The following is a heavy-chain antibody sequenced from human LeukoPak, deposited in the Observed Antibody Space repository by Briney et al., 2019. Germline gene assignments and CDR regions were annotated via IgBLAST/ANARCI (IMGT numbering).Heavy chain of an antibody. Sequence: GSSVKVSCKASRCTFRKFVISWVRQAPGEGLEWMGGIIPMFGAANYAQKFQGRVTITTDESTTTAHMELISLTSDDTAVYFCATEGPNYYMDVWGKGTPVTVSS. J-gene: IGHJ6*03. CDR3: ATEGPNYYMDV. CDR2: IIPMFGAA. CDR1: RCTFRKFV. V-gene: IGHV1-69*05.